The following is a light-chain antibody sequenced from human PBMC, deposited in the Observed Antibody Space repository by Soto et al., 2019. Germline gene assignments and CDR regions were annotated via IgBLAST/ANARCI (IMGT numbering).Light chain of an antibody. CDR2: EGS. J-gene: IGLJ2*01. CDR3: CSYASSTV. CDR1: SSDVGSYNL. V-gene: IGLV2-23*01. Sequence: QSALTQPASVSGSPGQSITISCTGTSSDVGSYNLVSWYQHHPGKAPKLMIYEGSKRPSGVSNRFSGSKSGNTASLTISGLQAEDEADYYCCSYASSTVFGGGTKLTVL.